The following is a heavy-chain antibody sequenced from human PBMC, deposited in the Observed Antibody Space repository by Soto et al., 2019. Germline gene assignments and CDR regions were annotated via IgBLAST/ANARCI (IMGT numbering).Heavy chain of an antibody. D-gene: IGHD3-10*01. J-gene: IGHJ6*01. Sequence: GGSLRLSCAASGFSFNSHAMTWVRQAPGRGLEWVAAINSGVDAFYADSVKGRFTISRDNSKDTLYLQMNSLGVEETALYYCAKVLSLRTSGKYYKPFFHGMDVWGLGTTVTVSS. CDR2: INSGVDA. CDR1: GFSFNSHA. V-gene: IGHV3-23*01. CDR3: AKVLSLRTSGKYYKPFFHGMDV.